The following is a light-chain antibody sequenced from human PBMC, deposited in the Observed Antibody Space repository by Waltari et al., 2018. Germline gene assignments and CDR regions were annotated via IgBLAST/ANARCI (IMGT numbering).Light chain of an antibody. CDR2: QDY. CDR3: QVWDNSIAV. CDR1: KLDDKY. Sequence: SYELIQSPSLSVSPGQTVTITCSGDKLDDKYVSWYQQKSGQSPVLVIFQDYKWPAGIPERFSGSNSGNTATLTISGTQSTDEADYFCQVWDNSIAVFGGGTRLTVL. J-gene: IGLJ2*01. V-gene: IGLV3-1*01.